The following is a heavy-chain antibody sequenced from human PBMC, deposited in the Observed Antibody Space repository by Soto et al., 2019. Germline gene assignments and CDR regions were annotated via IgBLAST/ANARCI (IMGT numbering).Heavy chain of an antibody. CDR1: GYTFTSYY. Sequence: ASVKVSCKASGYTFTSYYMHWVRQAPGQGPEWMGIINPSGGSTSYAQKFQGRVTMTRDTSTSTVYMELSSLRSEDTAVYYCASIPYCSGGSCYRTGGWFDPWGQGTLVTVSS. J-gene: IGHJ5*02. CDR3: ASIPYCSGGSCYRTGGWFDP. CDR2: INPSGGST. D-gene: IGHD2-15*01. V-gene: IGHV1-46*01.